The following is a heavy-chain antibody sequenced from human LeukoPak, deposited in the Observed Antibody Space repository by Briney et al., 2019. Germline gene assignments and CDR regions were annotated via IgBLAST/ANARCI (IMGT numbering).Heavy chain of an antibody. CDR1: GYSFNTYW. D-gene: IGHD7-27*01. CDR3: ARPQDFGHTGMNAFDI. J-gene: IGHJ3*02. Sequence: HGESLKISCKGSGYSFNTYWIGWVRQMPGKGLEWMGIIYPGDSDTKYSPSFQGQVTISADKSISTAYLQWSSLKASDTAMYYCARPQDFGHTGMNAFDIWGQGTMVTVSS. CDR2: IYPGDSDT. V-gene: IGHV5-51*01.